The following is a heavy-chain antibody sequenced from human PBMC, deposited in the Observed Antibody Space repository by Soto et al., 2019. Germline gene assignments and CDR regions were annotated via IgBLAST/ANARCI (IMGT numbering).Heavy chain of an antibody. J-gene: IGHJ5*02. Sequence: GASGTASFTSSGGTFGGSAISWVQQVAGQGLDWMGGIIPIFGTANYAQKSQGRVTITADESTSTAYMELRSLRSEGTAVYYCARDHKGPPPRVTFFGVVPWFDPWGQGTLVTVSS. V-gene: IGHV1-69*13. CDR1: GGTFGGSA. CDR2: IIPIFGTA. CDR3: ARDHKGPPPRVTFFGVVPWFDP. D-gene: IGHD3-3*01.